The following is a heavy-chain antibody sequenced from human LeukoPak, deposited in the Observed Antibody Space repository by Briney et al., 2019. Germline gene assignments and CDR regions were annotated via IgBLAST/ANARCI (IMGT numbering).Heavy chain of an antibody. Sequence: GGSLRLSCAASGFTFSSYGMSGVPQAPGKGVEWGSAICGSGGSTYYADSVKGRFTISRDNSKNTLYLQMNSLRAEDTAVYYCAKSGIAVADHFDYWGQGALVTVSS. V-gene: IGHV3-23*01. CDR2: ICGSGGST. J-gene: IGHJ4*02. D-gene: IGHD6-19*01. CDR1: GFTFSSYG. CDR3: AKSGIAVADHFDY.